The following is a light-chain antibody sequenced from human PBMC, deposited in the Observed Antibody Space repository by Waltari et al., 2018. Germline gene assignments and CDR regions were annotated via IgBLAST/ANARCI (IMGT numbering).Light chain of an antibody. J-gene: IGLJ3*02. Sequence: QSVLTQAPSASGTPGQRVTISCSGSSSNLGRNFVFWYQLLPGMAPKLRSFRNNQRPSGVPARFSGSKSGTSASLAISGLRSEDEADYSCAAWDDSLRGPVFGTGTKLTVL. CDR3: AAWDDSLRGPV. CDR1: SSNLGRNF. V-gene: IGLV1-47*01. CDR2: RNN.